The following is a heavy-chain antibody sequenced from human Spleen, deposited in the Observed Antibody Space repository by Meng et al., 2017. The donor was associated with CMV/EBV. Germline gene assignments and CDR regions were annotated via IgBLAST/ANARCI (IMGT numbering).Heavy chain of an antibody. Sequence: GESLKISCAASGFTFGTYSINWVRQAPGKGLEWVAYISSGSRYIYYADSVKGRFTISRDNAKKSVYLQMNSLTAEDTAVYYCARAKGHPNYFYYYGMDVWGQGTTVTVSS. CDR2: ISSGSRYI. CDR3: ARAKGHPNYFYYYGMDV. J-gene: IGHJ6*02. V-gene: IGHV3-21*01. CDR1: GFTFGTYS.